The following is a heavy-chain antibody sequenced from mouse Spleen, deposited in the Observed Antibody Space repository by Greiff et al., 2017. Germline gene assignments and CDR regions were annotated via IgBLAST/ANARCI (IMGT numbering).Heavy chain of an antibody. D-gene: IGHD1-1*01. CDR3: ARQEESYYYGRVYYFDY. J-gene: IGHJ2*01. Sequence: EVQGVESGGDLVKPGGSLKLSCAASGFTFSSYGMSWVRQTPDKRLEWVATISSGGSYTYYPDSVKGRFTISRDNAKNTLYLQMSSLKSEDTAMYYCARQEESYYYGRVYYFDYWGQGTTLTVSS. CDR1: GFTFSSYG. V-gene: IGHV5-6*01. CDR2: ISSGGSYT.